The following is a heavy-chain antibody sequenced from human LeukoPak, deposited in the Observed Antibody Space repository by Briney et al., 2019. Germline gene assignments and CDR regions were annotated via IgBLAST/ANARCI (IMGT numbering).Heavy chain of an antibody. CDR3: ARLKCYMDV. Sequence: PSETLSLTCTVSGGSISSSSYYWGWIRQPPGKGLEWIGSIYYSGSTYYNPSLKSRVTISVDTSKNQFSLKLSSVTAADTAVYYCARLKCYMDVWGKGTTVTVSS. V-gene: IGHV4-39*01. CDR1: GGSISSSSYY. J-gene: IGHJ6*03. CDR2: IYYSGST.